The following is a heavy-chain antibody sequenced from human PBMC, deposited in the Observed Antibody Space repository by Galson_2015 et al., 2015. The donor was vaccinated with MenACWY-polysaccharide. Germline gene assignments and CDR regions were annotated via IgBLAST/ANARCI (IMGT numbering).Heavy chain of an antibody. Sequence: SLRLSCAASGFTFNSFAMHWVRQAPGKGLEGVALISYDASNKFYADSLKGRFTISRDNSRNTLYLQMDSLRAEDTALYYCARSPYDSGGGGLDPWRQCTLVTVSS. D-gene: IGHD3-22*01. J-gene: IGHJ5*02. CDR3: ARSPYDSGGGGLDP. CDR1: GFTFNSFA. CDR2: ISYDASNK. V-gene: IGHV3-30-3*01.